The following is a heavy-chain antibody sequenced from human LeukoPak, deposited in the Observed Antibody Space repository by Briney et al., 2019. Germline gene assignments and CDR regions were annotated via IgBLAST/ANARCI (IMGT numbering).Heavy chain of an antibody. J-gene: IGHJ6*03. CDR2: IHHRGST. CDR1: GGSFSGYY. D-gene: IGHD5-12*01. V-gene: IGHV4-34*01. Sequence: SETLSLTCAVYGGSFSGYYWSWVRQPPGKGLEWIGEIHHRGSTNYNPSLKSRVTMSVDTSKNQFSLKLSSVTAADTAVYYCARGYSGYDLRVLYYYYMDVWGKGTTVTVSS. CDR3: ARGYSGYDLRVLYYYYMDV.